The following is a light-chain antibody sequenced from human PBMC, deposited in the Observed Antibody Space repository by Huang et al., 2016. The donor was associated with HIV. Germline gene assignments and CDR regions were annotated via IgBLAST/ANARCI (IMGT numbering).Light chain of an antibody. CDR3: QQYNNWPPMYT. CDR2: GAA. V-gene: IGKV3-15*01. Sequence: IVLTQSPATRSMSPGQRATLSCRASQSVSRNLAWFQQKPGQAPRLRIYGAATRATGIPARFSGSGSGTEFTLTISSLQSEDFAVYYCQQYNNWPPMYTFGQGTKLEV. CDR1: QSVSRN. J-gene: IGKJ2*01.